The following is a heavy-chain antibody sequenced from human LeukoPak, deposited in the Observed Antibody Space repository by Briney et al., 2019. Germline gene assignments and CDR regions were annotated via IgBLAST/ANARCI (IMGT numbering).Heavy chain of an antibody. V-gene: IGHV1-69*13. D-gene: IGHD2-2*01. CDR1: GGTFSSYA. CDR3: ARGRVCSSTSCYAGYYYYYGMDV. J-gene: IGHJ6*04. CDR2: IIPIFGTA. Sequence: GASVKVSCKASGGTFSSYAISWVRQAPGQGLEWMGGIIPIFGTANYAQKFQGRVTITADESTSTAYMELSSLRSEDTAVYYCARGRVCSSTSCYAGYYYYYGMDVWGKGTTVIVSS.